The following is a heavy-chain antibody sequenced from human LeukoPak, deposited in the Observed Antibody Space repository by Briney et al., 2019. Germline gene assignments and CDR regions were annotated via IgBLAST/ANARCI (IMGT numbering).Heavy chain of an antibody. J-gene: IGHJ4*02. CDR3: AREHEEGFDY. CDR2: IGARSTSI. CDR1: GFTFSNYA. Sequence: GGSLRLSCAASGFTFSNYAMNWARQAPGKGLEWVSSIGARSTSIYYADSVKGRFTISRDNAKNSLYLQMNSLTIEDTAMYYCAREHEEGFDYWGQGTLVTVSS. V-gene: IGHV3-21*01.